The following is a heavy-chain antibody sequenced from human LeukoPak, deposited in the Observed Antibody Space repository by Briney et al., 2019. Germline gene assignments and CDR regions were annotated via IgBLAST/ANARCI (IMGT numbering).Heavy chain of an antibody. D-gene: IGHD3-16*01. J-gene: IGHJ6*03. CDR1: GGSIRNYY. CDR2: IHSSGST. CDR3: ARVGDLTHYYYYMDV. V-gene: IGHV4-59*01. Sequence: SETLSLTCTVSGGSIRNYYWSWLRQPPGKGLEWIGYIHSSGSTNYSPSLKSRVTISVDTSKNQFSLKLTSVTAADTAVYYCARVGDLTHYYYYMDVWGKGTTVTVSS.